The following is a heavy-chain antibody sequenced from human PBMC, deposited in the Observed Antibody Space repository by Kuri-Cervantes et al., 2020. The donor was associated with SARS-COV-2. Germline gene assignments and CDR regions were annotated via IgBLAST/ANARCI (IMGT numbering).Heavy chain of an antibody. Sequence: GESLKISCATSGFTFSGYAMHWVRQAPGKGPEWVAVVSYDGSDNDYADSVKGRFTISRDNSKNTLYLQMNSLRGEDTAVYYCAKDGVGSGYPDLKYMDVWGRGTTVTVSS. D-gene: IGHD3-3*01. CDR1: GFTFSGYA. CDR3: AKDGVGSGYPDLKYMDV. J-gene: IGHJ6*03. CDR2: VSYDGSDN. V-gene: IGHV3-30*04.